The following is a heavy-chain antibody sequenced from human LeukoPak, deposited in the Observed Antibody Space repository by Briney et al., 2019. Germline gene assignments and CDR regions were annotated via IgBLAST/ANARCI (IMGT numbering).Heavy chain of an antibody. CDR1: GGSISSGDYY. J-gene: IGHJ4*02. V-gene: IGHV4-30-4*08. Sequence: PSATLSLTCTVSGGSISSGDYYWGWIRQPPGKGLEWIGYIYYSGSTYYNPSLKSRFTISVDTSKNQFSLKLSSVTAADTAVYYCARTEDYYGSGSHFDYWGQGTLVTVSS. CDR2: IYYSGST. CDR3: ARTEDYYGSGSHFDY. D-gene: IGHD3-10*01.